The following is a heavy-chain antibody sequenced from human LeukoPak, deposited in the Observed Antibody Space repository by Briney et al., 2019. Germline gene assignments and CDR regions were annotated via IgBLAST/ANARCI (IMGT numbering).Heavy chain of an antibody. CDR1: GFSLSTSGMR. CDR2: IDWNDDK. Sequence: SGPALVKPTQTLTLTCTFSGFSLSTSGMRVTWIRQPPGKALEWLARIDWNDDKFYSTSLKTRLTISKATSKSQVVLTMTNVDPVDTGTYYCARMGGNYQFDSWGQGTLVTVSS. J-gene: IGHJ4*02. D-gene: IGHD1-26*01. V-gene: IGHV2-70*04. CDR3: ARMGGNYQFDS.